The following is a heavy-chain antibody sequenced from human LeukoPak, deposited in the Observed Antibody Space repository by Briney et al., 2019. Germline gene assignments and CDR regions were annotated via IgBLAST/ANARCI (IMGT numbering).Heavy chain of an antibody. J-gene: IGHJ3*02. D-gene: IGHD6-13*01. CDR1: GFTLSSYA. Sequence: GGSLRLSCAASGFTLSSYAMSWVRQGPGKGLEWVSAISVSGNTYHADSVKGRFTISRDNSKNTLYLQMNSLRAEDTAVYYCAKRAEEQQLGIWGQGTMVTVSS. CDR2: ISVSGNT. CDR3: AKRAEEQQLGI. V-gene: IGHV3-23*01.